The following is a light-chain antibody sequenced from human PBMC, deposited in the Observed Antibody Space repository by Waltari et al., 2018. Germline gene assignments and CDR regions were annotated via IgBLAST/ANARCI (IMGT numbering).Light chain of an antibody. CDR1: QSNSSY. CDR2: AAS. CDR3: QQSYRTPGCT. J-gene: IGKJ2*02. Sequence: DIQMTQSPSSLPASVGARVTITCRASQSNSSYLNWYQQKPGKAPKLPVYAASSLQSGVTSRFSGSGSGTEFTLSISRLQPGNFATDYCQQSYRTPGCTFGQGTTLEIK. V-gene: IGKV1-39*01.